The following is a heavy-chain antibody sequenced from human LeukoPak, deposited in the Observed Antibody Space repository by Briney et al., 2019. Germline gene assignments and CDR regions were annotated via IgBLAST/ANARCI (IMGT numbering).Heavy chain of an antibody. J-gene: IGHJ4*02. Sequence: SETLSLTCAVYGGSFSGYYWSWIRLPPGKGLEWIGEINHSGSTNYNPSLKSRVTISVDTSKNQFSLKLSSVTAADTAVYYCARAAAGIPFDYWGQGTLVTVSS. CDR1: GGSFSGYY. CDR3: ARAAAGIPFDY. D-gene: IGHD6-13*01. V-gene: IGHV4-34*01. CDR2: INHSGST.